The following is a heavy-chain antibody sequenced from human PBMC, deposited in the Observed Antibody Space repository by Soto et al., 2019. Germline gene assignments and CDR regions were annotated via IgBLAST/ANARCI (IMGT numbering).Heavy chain of an antibody. CDR1: GGTFSSYT. J-gene: IGHJ6*02. V-gene: IGHV1-69*13. Sequence: ASVKVSCKASGGTFSSYTISWVRQAPGQGLEWMGGIIPIFGTANYAQKFQGRVTITADESTSTAYMELSSLRSEDTAVYYCRVVDYYYSMDVWGQGTTVTVSS. D-gene: IGHD2-15*01. CDR2: IIPIFGTA. CDR3: RVVDYYYSMDV.